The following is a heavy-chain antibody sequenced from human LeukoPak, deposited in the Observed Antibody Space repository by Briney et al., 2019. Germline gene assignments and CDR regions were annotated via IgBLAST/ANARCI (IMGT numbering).Heavy chain of an antibody. Sequence: PSETLSLTCGVSGASITSYYWSWIRQSPGKGLQWIGYIHHSGSTDYHPSLKGRVTISAETSQSQFSLSLTSVTAADTAVYFCASTRGGVAVSGRGDFDISGQGTVVTVSP. J-gene: IGHJ3*02. CDR2: IHHSGST. V-gene: IGHV4-4*09. CDR3: ASTRGGVAVSGRGDFDI. CDR1: GASITSYY. D-gene: IGHD6-19*01.